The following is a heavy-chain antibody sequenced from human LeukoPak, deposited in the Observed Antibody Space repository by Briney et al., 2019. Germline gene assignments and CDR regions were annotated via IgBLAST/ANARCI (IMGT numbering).Heavy chain of an antibody. J-gene: IGHJ4*02. CDR3: ATRGTTATKYIEY. CDR1: GFTFRSYV. D-gene: IGHD1-1*01. V-gene: IGHV3-23*01. Sequence: PGGSLRLSCAASGFTFRSYVMSWVRQAPGIGLEWVSTISADGGSTYYAASVKGRFTISRDNSKNTLHLQMNGLRAEDTAVYYCATRGTTATKYIEYWGQGTLVTVSS. CDR2: ISADGGST.